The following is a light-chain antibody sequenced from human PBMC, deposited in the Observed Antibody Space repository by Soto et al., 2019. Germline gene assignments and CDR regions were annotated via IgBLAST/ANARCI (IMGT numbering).Light chain of an antibody. CDR2: HAS. CDR1: ESVDIY. CDR3: QQRRNWPPLT. Sequence: ETVLTQSPATLSLSPGETATLSCRASESVDIYLAWYQQKPGQAPRLLIYHASSRATGIPARCSGSGSGTDFTLTISSLEPEDSAVYYCQQRRNWPPLTFGGGTRVEIK. V-gene: IGKV3-11*01. J-gene: IGKJ4*01.